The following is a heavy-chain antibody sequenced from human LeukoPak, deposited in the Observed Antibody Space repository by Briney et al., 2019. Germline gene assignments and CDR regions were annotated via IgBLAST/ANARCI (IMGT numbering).Heavy chain of an antibody. J-gene: IGHJ5*02. Sequence: SETLSLTCAVYGGSFSGYYWSWNRQPPGKGLEWIGEINHSGSTNYNPSLKSRVTISVDTSKNQFSLKLSSVTAADTAAYYCARGHVTIFGVVILTDNWFDPWGQGTLVTVSS. CDR2: INHSGST. V-gene: IGHV4-34*01. CDR3: ARGHVTIFGVVILTDNWFDP. D-gene: IGHD3-3*01. CDR1: GGSFSGYY.